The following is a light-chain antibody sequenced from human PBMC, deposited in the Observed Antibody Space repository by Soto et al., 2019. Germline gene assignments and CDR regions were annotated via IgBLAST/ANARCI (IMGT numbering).Light chain of an antibody. J-gene: IGLJ3*02. Sequence: QAVVTQEPSLTVSPGGTVTLTCALTTGAVTSDYYPNWLQRQPGQALRTLIYRTNNKHSWTPARFSGSLLGGKAALTRSGVQHEDEADYYCVLLCSGEWVFGGGTKLTVL. V-gene: IGLV7-43*01. CDR3: VLLCSGEWV. CDR2: RTN. CDR1: TGAVTSDYY.